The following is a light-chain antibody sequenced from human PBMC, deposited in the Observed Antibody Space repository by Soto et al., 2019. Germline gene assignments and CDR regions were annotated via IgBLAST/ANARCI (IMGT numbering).Light chain of an antibody. CDR3: SSFAGSNTFV. V-gene: IGLV2-8*01. CDR2: EVN. Sequence: QSVLTQPPSASGSPGQSVAISCTGTSSDVGGYNYVSWYQQHPGKAPKLMIYEVNKRPSEVPDRFSGSKSANTASLTVSGLQAEDEADYYCSSFAGSNTFVFGTGTKVTVL. CDR1: SSDVGGYNY. J-gene: IGLJ1*01.